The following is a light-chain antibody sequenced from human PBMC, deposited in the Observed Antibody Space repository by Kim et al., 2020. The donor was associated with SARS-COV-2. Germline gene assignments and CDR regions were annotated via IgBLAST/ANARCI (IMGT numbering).Light chain of an antibody. Sequence: SVGDRVTLTCRASQDISNYLAWYQQKPGGAPKLLIYAASTLEGGVPSRFSGRGSGTEFTLTISSLQPEDFAIYYCQQLNSDPPITFGQGTRLEIK. V-gene: IGKV1-9*01. CDR3: QQLNSDPPIT. CDR1: QDISNY. CDR2: AAS. J-gene: IGKJ5*01.